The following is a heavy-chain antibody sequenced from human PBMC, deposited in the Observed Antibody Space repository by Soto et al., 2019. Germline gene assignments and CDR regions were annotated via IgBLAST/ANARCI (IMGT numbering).Heavy chain of an antibody. Sequence: QVQLQESGPGLVKPSQTLSLTCTVSGGSISSGGYYWSWIRQHTGKGLEWIGYIYYSGSTYYNPSLKSRVTISVDTSKNQFSLKVSSVTAADTAVYYCARVSGRPKTKYSSGPPWFDPWGQGTLATVSS. CDR1: GGSISSGGYY. J-gene: IGHJ5*02. V-gene: IGHV4-31*03. CDR2: IYYSGST. CDR3: ARVSGRPKTKYSSGPPWFDP. D-gene: IGHD6-19*01.